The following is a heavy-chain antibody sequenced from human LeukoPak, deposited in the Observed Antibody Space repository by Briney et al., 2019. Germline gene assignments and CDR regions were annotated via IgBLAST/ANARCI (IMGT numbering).Heavy chain of an antibody. CDR1: GYTFTSYG. CDR3: ARGGNSGWRTPNDDY. Sequence: ASVKVSCKASGYTFTSYGITWVRQAPGQGLEWMGWSSPYNGNTNYAQKFQGRVTMTTDTSTSTAYMELRSLRSGDTAVYYCARGGNSGWRTPNDDYWGQGTLVIVSS. J-gene: IGHJ4*02. CDR2: SSPYNGNT. V-gene: IGHV1-18*01. D-gene: IGHD6-19*01.